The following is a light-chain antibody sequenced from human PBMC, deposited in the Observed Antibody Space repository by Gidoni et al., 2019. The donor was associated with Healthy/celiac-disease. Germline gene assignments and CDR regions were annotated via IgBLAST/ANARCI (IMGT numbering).Light chain of an antibody. CDR2: EVS. J-gene: IGLJ1*01. CDR3: SSYKSSSTGDV. V-gene: IGLV2-14*01. Sequence: QSSLTQPASVSASPGQSITISCTGTNSDVGGYNYGSWYQHHPGKAHKLMIYEVSTRPSGVSNRFSGSKAGNTASLTISGLQAEEEDYYYCSSYKSSSTGDVFGTGTKVTVL. CDR1: NSDVGGYNY.